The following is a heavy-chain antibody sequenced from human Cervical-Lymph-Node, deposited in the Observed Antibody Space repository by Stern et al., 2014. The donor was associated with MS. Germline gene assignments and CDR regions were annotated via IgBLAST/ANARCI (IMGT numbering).Heavy chain of an antibody. Sequence: VQLVESGGGVVQPGRSLRLSCAASGFTFSVYGMHWVRQAPGEGLEWVAVIGHDGSVTHYVESVKGRFTISRDNSRNTLSLQMDSLRGDDTAIYYCVRDLNSGYFDYWGQGALVTVSS. CDR3: VRDLNSGYFDY. V-gene: IGHV3-33*08. D-gene: IGHD6-19*01. J-gene: IGHJ4*02. CDR1: GFTFSVYG. CDR2: IGHDGSVT.